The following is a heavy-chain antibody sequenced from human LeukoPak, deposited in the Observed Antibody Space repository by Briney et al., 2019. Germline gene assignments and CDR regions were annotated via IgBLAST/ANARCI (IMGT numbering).Heavy chain of an antibody. D-gene: IGHD6-19*01. J-gene: IGHJ2*01. CDR1: GYTLTNYA. Sequence: ASVKVSCKVSGYTLTNYAMNWVRQAPGQGLEWMGWINTNTGNPTYAQGFTGRFVFSLDTSVSTAYLQISSLKVEDTAVYHCARGSKQQWLSSYWYIDFWGRGTLVTVSS. CDR2: INTNTGNP. CDR3: ARGSKQQWLSSYWYIDF. V-gene: IGHV7-4-1*02.